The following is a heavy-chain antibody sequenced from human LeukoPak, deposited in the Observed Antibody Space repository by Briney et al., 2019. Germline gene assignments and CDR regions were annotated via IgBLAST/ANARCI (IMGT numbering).Heavy chain of an antibody. J-gene: IGHJ4*02. CDR3: ARGNRAAAGEFDY. CDR1: GGSISSASPY. CDR2: VYYSGTT. Sequence: SETLSLTFSISGGSISSASPYWGWIRQPPGKGLEWIGNVYYSGTTYYNPSLKSRVIISVDTSNNHFSLRLSSLTAADTAVYYCARGNRAAAGEFDYWGQGTLVTVSS. V-gene: IGHV4-39*07. D-gene: IGHD6-13*01.